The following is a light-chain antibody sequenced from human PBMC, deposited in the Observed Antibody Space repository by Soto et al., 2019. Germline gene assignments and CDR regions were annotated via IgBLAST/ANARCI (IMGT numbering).Light chain of an antibody. J-gene: IGKJ5*01. CDR2: DAS. V-gene: IGKV1-33*01. CDR3: QQCDNLPIT. Sequence: IQMTQSPSSVSASLGDRVTITCRARQGISSWLAWYQQKPGKAPKLLIYDASNLETGVPSRFSGSGSGTDFTFTISSLQPEDIATYYCQQCDNLPITFGQGTRLEIK. CDR1: QGISSW.